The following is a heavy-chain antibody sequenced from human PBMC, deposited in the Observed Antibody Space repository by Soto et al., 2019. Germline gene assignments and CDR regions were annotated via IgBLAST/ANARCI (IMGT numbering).Heavy chain of an antibody. D-gene: IGHD3-16*01. CDR3: ARGGYYDDYGGKWSHYGLDV. CDR2: ISPYNDYT. Sequence: QVQLAQSANEVKKPGASVRVSCKAAGYTFIRYGIAWVRQAPGQGLEWMGWISPYNDYTVYAQKFQGRVSMTADTSTRTVYMNLRGLKSDDAAVYYCARGGYYDDYGGKWSHYGLDVWGQGTSVSVSS. J-gene: IGHJ6*02. V-gene: IGHV1-18*01. CDR1: GYTFIRYG.